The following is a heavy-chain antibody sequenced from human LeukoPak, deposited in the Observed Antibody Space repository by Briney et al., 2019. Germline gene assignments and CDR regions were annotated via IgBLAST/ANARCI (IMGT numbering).Heavy chain of an antibody. V-gene: IGHV4-59*08. J-gene: IGHJ3*02. D-gene: IGHD2-21*02. Sequence: SETLSLTCTVSGGSISSYYWSWIRQPPGKGLEWIGYIYYSGSTNYNPSLKSRVTISVDTSKNQFSLKLSSVTAADTAVYYCGVVTAIPGAFDIWGQGTMVTVS. CDR2: IYYSGST. CDR3: GVVTAIPGAFDI. CDR1: GGSISSYY.